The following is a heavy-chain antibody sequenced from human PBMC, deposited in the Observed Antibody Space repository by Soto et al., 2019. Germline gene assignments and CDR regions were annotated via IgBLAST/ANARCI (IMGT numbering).Heavy chain of an antibody. CDR1: GGSFSDYY. CDR2: INLSGST. CDR3: ARGTTVVTPSFDY. D-gene: IGHD4-17*01. Sequence: QVQLQQWGAGLLKPSETLSLTCAVYGGSFSDYYWRGIHPPPGKGLEWIGEINLSGSTNYNPSLKRRVTISVDTSKNQFCPKLSSGTAADTAVYYCARGTTVVTPSFDYWGQGTLVTVSS. V-gene: IGHV4-34*01. J-gene: IGHJ4*02.